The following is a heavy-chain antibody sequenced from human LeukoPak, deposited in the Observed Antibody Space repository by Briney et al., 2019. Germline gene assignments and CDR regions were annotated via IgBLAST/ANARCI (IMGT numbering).Heavy chain of an antibody. CDR2: LYSGGNT. Sequence: GGSLRLSCAATGFTVSSNSMSWVRQAPGKGLEWVSVLYSGGNTYYADSVKGRFTISRDNSKNTLYLQMNSLRTEDTAVYYCARDRSDGFDYWGQGTLVTVSS. CDR3: ARDRSDGFDY. J-gene: IGHJ4*02. CDR1: GFTVSSNS. V-gene: IGHV3-53*01.